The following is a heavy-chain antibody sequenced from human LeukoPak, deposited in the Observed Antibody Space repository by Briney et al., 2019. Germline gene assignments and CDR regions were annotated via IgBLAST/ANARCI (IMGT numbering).Heavy chain of an antibody. Sequence: GGSLRLSCAASGFTFSSYWMSWVRQAPGKGLEGVANIQQDGSGKYYVDSVKGRFTISRDNAKNSLYLQMNSLRAEDTAAYYCARDRGRTWADYWGQGTLVTVSS. CDR3: ARDRGRTWADY. CDR2: IQQDGSGK. D-gene: IGHD3-16*01. V-gene: IGHV3-7*01. CDR1: GFTFSSYW. J-gene: IGHJ4*02.